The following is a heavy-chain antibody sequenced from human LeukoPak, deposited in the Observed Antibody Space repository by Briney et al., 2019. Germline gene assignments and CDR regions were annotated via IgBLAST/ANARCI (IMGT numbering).Heavy chain of an antibody. CDR2: IHPSTGNP. CDR1: GYTFTNYA. Sequence: ASVSVSCKASGYTFTNYAMNWVRQAPGQGLEWMGWIHPSTGNPTYAQDFTGRFVFSLDTSVSTTYLQISSLKAEDTAVYYCARAYQRLGELSLPDYWGQGTLVTVSS. CDR3: ARAYQRLGELSLPDY. J-gene: IGHJ4*02. D-gene: IGHD3-16*02. V-gene: IGHV7-4-1*02.